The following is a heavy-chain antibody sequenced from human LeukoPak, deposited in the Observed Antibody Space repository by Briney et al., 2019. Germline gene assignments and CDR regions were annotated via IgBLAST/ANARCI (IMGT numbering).Heavy chain of an antibody. V-gene: IGHV4-38-2*02. CDR2: IYHSGST. CDR1: GYSISSGYH. CDR3: ARVVAAAASPYYFDY. J-gene: IGHJ4*02. D-gene: IGHD6-13*01. Sequence: SETLSLTCTVSGYSISSGYHWGWIRQPPGKGLEWIGSIYHSGSTYYSPSLKSRVTISVDTSKNQFSLKLSSVTAADTAVYFCARVVAAAASPYYFDYWGQGTLVTVSS.